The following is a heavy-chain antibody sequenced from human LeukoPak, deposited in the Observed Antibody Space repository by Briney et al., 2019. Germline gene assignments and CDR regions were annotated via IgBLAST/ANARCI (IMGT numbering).Heavy chain of an antibody. Sequence: SVKVSCKASGGTFSSYAISWVRQAPGQGLEWMGGIIPIFGTANYAQKLQGRVTITADESKSTAYMELSSLRSEDTAVYYCARDAEGSGWYSVDYWGQGTLVTVSS. J-gene: IGHJ4*02. CDR1: GGTFSSYA. V-gene: IGHV1-69*13. CDR3: ARDAEGSGWYSVDY. CDR2: IIPIFGTA. D-gene: IGHD6-19*01.